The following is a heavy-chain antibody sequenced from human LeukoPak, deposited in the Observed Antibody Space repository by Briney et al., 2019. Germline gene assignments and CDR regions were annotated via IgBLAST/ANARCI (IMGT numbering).Heavy chain of an antibody. V-gene: IGHV1-69*04. D-gene: IGHD5-18*01. CDR3: AREVGAMVSWFDP. Sequence: ASVKVSCKASGGTFSSYAISWVRQAPGQGLEWMGRIIPILGIANYAQKLQGRVTITADKSTSTAYMELSSLRSEDTAVYYCAREVGAMVSWFDPWGQGTLVTVSS. CDR1: GGTFSSYA. CDR2: IIPILGIA. J-gene: IGHJ5*02.